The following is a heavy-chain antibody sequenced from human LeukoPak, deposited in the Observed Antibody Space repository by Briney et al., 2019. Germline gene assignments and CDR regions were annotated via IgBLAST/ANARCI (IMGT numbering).Heavy chain of an antibody. CDR2: IYYSGST. CDR1: GGSISSYY. J-gene: IGHJ4*02. CDR3: ARGPLSVTEYYFDY. Sequence: SETLSLTCTVSGGSISSYYWSWIRQPPGKGLEWIGYIYYSGSTNYNPSLKSRVTISVDTSKNQFSLKLSSVTAAGTAVYYCARGPLSVTEYYFDYWGQGTLVTVSS. D-gene: IGHD2-21*02. V-gene: IGHV4-59*01.